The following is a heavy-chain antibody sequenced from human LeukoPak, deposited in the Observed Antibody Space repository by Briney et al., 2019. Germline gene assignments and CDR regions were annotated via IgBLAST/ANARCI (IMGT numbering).Heavy chain of an antibody. CDR1: GLTIANAR. V-gene: IGHV3-15*05. Sequence: GGSLRLSCAASGLTIANARMNWGRQAPGKGLEWVGRIKGKPDGGTADYAASVMARFIISRDDSKNTVYLQMNSLREEDSGLYFCSTDRDWGQGTLVAVSS. CDR3: STDRD. J-gene: IGHJ4*02. CDR2: IKGKPDGGTA. D-gene: IGHD5-24*01.